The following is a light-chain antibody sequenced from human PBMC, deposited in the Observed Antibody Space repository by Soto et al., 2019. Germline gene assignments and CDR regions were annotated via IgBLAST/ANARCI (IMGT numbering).Light chain of an antibody. J-gene: IGKJ2*01. V-gene: IGKV3-20*01. Sequence: VLTQSPGTLSLSPGERATLSCRASQSVRSSYLAWSQQKFGQAPRLIIYAASSRATVIPDRFSGGGSVTDFLLTISALKPEDAAVYYCQKYTTSQTYTFGQGTRLEI. CDR2: AAS. CDR3: QKYTTSQTYT. CDR1: QSVRSSY.